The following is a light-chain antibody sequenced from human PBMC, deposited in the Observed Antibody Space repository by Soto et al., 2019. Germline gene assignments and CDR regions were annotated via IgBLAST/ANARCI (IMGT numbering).Light chain of an antibody. V-gene: IGKV3-20*01. CDR1: QSVSYY. Sequence: EIVLTQSPGTLSLSPGERATLSCRASQSVSYYLAWYQQKPGQAPRLLIYDASSRATGVPDRFSGGGSGTDFTLTISRLEPEDFAVYYCQQYDSSPITFGQGTRLEIK. CDR2: DAS. CDR3: QQYDSSPIT. J-gene: IGKJ5*01.